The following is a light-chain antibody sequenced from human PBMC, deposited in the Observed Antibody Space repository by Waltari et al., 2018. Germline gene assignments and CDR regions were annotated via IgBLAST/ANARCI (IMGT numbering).Light chain of an antibody. CDR2: DAS. V-gene: IGKV1-39*01. CDR1: QTITAY. J-gene: IGKJ2*01. CDR3: QQSQVANT. Sequence: DIVMTQSPSSLSASLGDRVSITCRASQTITAYLNWYQLKPGRAPKLLIYDASHLQTGVPSRFSGSGSGTVFTLTISGLQPEDFATYYCQQSQVANTFGQGTRLDI.